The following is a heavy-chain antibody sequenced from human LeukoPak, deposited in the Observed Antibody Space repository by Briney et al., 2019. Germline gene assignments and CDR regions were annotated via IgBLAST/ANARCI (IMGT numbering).Heavy chain of an antibody. V-gene: IGHV3-74*01. J-gene: IGHJ3*02. CDR2: INSDGSST. CDR1: GFTFSNYW. D-gene: IGHD6-13*01. Sequence: PGGSLRLSCAASGFTFSNYWMHWVRQAPGKGLVWVSRINSDGSSTTYADSVKGRFTIFRDNAKNTLYLQMNSLRAEDTAVYYCAKDDGYSSSWYSGAFDIWGQGTMVTVSS. CDR3: AKDDGYSSSWYSGAFDI.